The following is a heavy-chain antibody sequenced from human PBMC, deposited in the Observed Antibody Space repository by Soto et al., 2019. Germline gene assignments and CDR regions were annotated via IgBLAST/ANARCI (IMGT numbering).Heavy chain of an antibody. CDR3: ARGTEGDGMAYCGGKSCAGAFDI. J-gene: IGHJ3*02. V-gene: IGHV1-69*01. D-gene: IGHD2-21*01. Sequence: QVQLVQSGAEVKKPGSSVKVSCKASGGTFSSYAISWVRQAPGQGLEWMGGIIPIFGTANYAQKFQGRVTITADESTSTAYMELSSLRSEHTAVYYCARGTEGDGMAYCGGKSCAGAFDIWGQGTMVTVSS. CDR1: GGTFSSYA. CDR2: IIPIFGTA.